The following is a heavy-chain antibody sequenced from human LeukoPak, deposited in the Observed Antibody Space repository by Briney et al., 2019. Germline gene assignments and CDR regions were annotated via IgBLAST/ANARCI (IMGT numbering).Heavy chain of an antibody. Sequence: SQTLSLTCSVSGDSLNSGYFWSWIRQHPGKGLEWIGYIYYSGSTYYNPSLKRRVTISVDTSKNQFSLKLTSVTAADTAVYYCARAPRGWEMAGITGYYFDYWGQGTLVTVSS. CDR1: GDSLNSGYF. CDR3: ARAPRGWEMAGITGYYFDY. V-gene: IGHV4-31*03. D-gene: IGHD6-19*01. J-gene: IGHJ4*02. CDR2: IYYSGST.